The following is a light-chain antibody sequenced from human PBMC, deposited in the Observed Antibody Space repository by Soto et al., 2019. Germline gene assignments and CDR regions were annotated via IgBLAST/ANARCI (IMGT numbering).Light chain of an antibody. CDR3: QQRSNWPPSVT. V-gene: IGKV3-11*01. J-gene: IGKJ5*01. CDR1: QSVSSY. CDR2: DAS. Sequence: EIMLSESPATLSLSPGERATLSCRASQSVSSYLAWYQQKPGQAPRLLIYDASNRATGIPARFSGSGSGTDFTLTISSLEPEDFAVYYCQQRSNWPPSVTFGQGTRLEIK.